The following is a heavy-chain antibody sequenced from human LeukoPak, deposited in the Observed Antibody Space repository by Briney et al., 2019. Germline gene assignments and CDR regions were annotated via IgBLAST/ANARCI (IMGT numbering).Heavy chain of an antibody. Sequence: ASVMVSCKASGYTFTGYYMHWVRQAPGQGLEWMGWINSNSGGTNYAQKFQGRVTMTRDTSISTAYMELSRLRSDDTAVYYCARDPRIATAGEGYDYWGQGTLVTVSS. CDR2: INSNSGGT. D-gene: IGHD6-13*01. CDR3: ARDPRIATAGEGYDY. CDR1: GYTFTGYY. J-gene: IGHJ4*02. V-gene: IGHV1-2*02.